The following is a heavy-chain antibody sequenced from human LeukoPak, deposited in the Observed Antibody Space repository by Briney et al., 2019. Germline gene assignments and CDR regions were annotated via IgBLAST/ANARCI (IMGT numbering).Heavy chain of an antibody. Sequence: GGSLRLSCAASGFSFLSYGMHWVRQAPGKGLEWVAVIWHDGSNEYYADSVKGRFTISRDNSKNTLYLQMNSLAAEDTAVYYCARDTTGTTDYWGQGALVTVSS. V-gene: IGHV3-33*01. CDR3: ARDTTGTTDY. CDR1: GFSFLSYG. D-gene: IGHD1-1*01. CDR2: IWHDGSNE. J-gene: IGHJ4*02.